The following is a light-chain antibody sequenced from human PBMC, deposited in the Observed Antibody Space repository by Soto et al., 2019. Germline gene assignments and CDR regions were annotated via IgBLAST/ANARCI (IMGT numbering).Light chain of an antibody. CDR2: RNN. CDR1: SSNIGSNY. Sequence: QSVLTHPPSACWTPGHRVTIACSGSSSNIGSNYVYRYQQLPGTAPKLLIYRNNQRPSGVPDRFSGSKSGTSASLAISGLRSEDEAHYYCAAWDDSLSGRYVFGTGTKVTVL. CDR3: AAWDDSLSGRYV. V-gene: IGLV1-47*01. J-gene: IGLJ1*01.